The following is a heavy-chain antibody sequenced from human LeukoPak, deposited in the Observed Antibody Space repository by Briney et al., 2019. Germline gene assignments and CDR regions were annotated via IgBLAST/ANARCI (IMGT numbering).Heavy chain of an antibody. Sequence: GGSLRLSCAASGFTFSSYAMSWVRQAPGKGLEWVAVISYDGSNKYYADSVKGRFTISRDNSKNTLYLQMNSLRAEDTAVYYCARGRPATVVTDLYYFDYWGQGTLVTVSS. CDR3: ARGRPATVVTDLYYFDY. J-gene: IGHJ4*02. V-gene: IGHV3-30-3*01. D-gene: IGHD4-23*01. CDR2: ISYDGSNK. CDR1: GFTFSSYA.